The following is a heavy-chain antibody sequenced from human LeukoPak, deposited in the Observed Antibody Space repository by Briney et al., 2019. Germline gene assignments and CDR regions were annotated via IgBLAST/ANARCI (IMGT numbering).Heavy chain of an antibody. CDR2: IYSSGST. Sequence: SETLSLTCTVSGGSINNYYWSWIRQPAGKGLEWIGRIYSSGSTNYNPSVQSRVTIPVDKSKNQFSLEMSSVTAADTAVYYCARGYSYHYMDVWGKGTTVTVSS. V-gene: IGHV4-4*07. CDR1: GGSINNYY. J-gene: IGHJ6*03. CDR3: ARGYSYHYMDV.